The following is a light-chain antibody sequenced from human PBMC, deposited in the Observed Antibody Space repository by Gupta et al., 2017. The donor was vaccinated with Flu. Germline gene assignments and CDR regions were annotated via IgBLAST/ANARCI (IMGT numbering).Light chain of an antibody. CDR2: NTN. V-gene: IGLV8-61*01. Sequence: QPVVTQEPSFSVSPGVTVTLTCGLSSGSVSTSYYPNWYQQTPGQAPRTLIYNTNTRSSGVPDRFSGSILGNKAALTITGAQADDESDYYCVLYMGSGIWVFGGGTKLTVL. CDR1: SGSVSTSYY. CDR3: VLYMGSGIWV. J-gene: IGLJ3*02.